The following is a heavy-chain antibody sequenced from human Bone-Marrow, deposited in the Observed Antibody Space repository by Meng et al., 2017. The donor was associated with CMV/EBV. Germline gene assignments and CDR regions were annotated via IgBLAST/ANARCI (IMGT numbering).Heavy chain of an antibody. CDR3: ARGQLYCSSTSCSNWFDP. D-gene: IGHD2-2*01. V-gene: IGHV1-18*01. CDR1: GYTFTSYG. CDR2: ISTYNGNT. J-gene: IGHJ5*02. Sequence: ASVKVSCKASGYTFTSYGINWVRQAPGQGLEWMGWISTYNGNTNYAQNLQGRVTMTRNTSISTAYMELSSLRSEDTAVYYCARGQLYCSSTSCSNWFDPWGQGTLVTVSS.